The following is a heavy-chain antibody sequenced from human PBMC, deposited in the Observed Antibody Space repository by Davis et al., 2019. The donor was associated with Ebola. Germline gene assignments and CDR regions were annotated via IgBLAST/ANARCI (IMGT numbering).Heavy chain of an antibody. CDR3: ATTLEFTSGELYRRYGMYV. CDR1: GYTFTSYG. Sequence: SVKVSCKASGYTFTSYGISWVRQAPGQGLEWMGGIIPMFGPPNYAQKFHDRVTITAEEFTSTVYMELSGLSSEDTAVYYCATTLEFTSGELYRRYGMYVWGQGTTVSVSS. J-gene: IGHJ6*02. CDR2: IIPMFGPP. V-gene: IGHV1-69*13. D-gene: IGHD3-10*01.